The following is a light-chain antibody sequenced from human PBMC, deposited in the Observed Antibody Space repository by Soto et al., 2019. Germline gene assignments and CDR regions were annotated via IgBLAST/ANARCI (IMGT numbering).Light chain of an antibody. V-gene: IGLV1-44*01. CDR1: SSNIGSNT. CDR2: SNN. Sequence: QSVLTQPPSASGTPGQRVTISCSVGSSNIGSNTVHWYQQLPGTAPKLLIYSNNQRPSGVPDRFSGSKSGTSASLAISGLQSEDEADYYCAAWDDSLNGYVFGTGTKVTVL. J-gene: IGLJ1*01. CDR3: AAWDDSLNGYV.